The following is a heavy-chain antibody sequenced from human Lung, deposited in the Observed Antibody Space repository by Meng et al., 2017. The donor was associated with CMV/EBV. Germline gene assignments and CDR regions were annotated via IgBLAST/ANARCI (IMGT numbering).Heavy chain of an antibody. Sequence: QVNGVHSGYRLKQPGASLKVSCRPSGYTFTSYAINWVRQAPGQGPDWMGWIDPNTGNPTYDQGFTGRFVFSLDTSVSTAYLQINSLRADDTAVYYCARDSPLDGYSLLDYWGQGTLVTVSS. V-gene: IGHV7-4-1*02. CDR1: GYTFTSYA. J-gene: IGHJ4*02. CDR3: ARDSPLDGYSLLDY. CDR2: IDPNTGNP. D-gene: IGHD5-18*01.